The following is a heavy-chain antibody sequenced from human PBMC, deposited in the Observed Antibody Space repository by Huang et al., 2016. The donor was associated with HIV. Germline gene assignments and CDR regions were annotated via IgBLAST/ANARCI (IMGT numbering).Heavy chain of an antibody. D-gene: IGHD3-3*01. V-gene: IGHV2-5*02. CDR1: GFSITTDGAG. J-gene: IGHJ4*02. Sequence: QITLKESGPTLVKPTQTLTLTCTFSGFSITTDGAGLGWIRQPPGKALEWLALIFWDEDKRYSPSLKNRLSITKDTSKNQVVLTMTNMDPVDTATCFCAHRQTYDFWSGSFDSWGQGTLVTVSS. CDR2: IFWDEDK. CDR3: AHRQTYDFWSGSFDS.